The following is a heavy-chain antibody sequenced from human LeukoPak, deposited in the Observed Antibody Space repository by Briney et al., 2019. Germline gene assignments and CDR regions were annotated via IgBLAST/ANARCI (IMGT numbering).Heavy chain of an antibody. D-gene: IGHD6-19*01. V-gene: IGHV4-4*07. CDR1: GGSISSYY. CDR2: IYTSGST. J-gene: IGHJ4*02. Sequence: SETLSLTCTVSGGSISSYYWSWIRQPAGKGLEWIGRIYTSGSTNYNPSLKRRVAMSVDTSKNQFSLKLSSVTAADTAVYYCARGGYSSGWYYFDYWGQGTLVTVSS. CDR3: ARGGYSSGWYYFDY.